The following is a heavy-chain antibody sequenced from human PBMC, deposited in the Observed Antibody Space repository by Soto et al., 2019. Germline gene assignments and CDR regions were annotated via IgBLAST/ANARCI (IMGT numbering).Heavy chain of an antibody. CDR1: GGSISSSSYY. Sequence: SETLSLTCTVSGGSISSSSYYWGWIRQPPGKGLEWIGSIYYSGSTYYNPSLKSRVTISVDTSKNQFSLKLSSVTAADTAVYYCATDKTSSTSFDPWGQGTLVTVSS. V-gene: IGHV4-39*01. J-gene: IGHJ5*02. CDR2: IYYSGST. CDR3: ATDKTSSTSFDP.